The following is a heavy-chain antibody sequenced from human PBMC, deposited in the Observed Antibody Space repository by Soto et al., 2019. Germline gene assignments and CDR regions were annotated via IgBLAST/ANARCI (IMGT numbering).Heavy chain of an antibody. J-gene: IGHJ4*02. Sequence: QVQLVQSGAEVKKPGASVKVSCTASGYTFSNYWINWVRQAPGQGLVWMGVIKSSVGTTTYAQKFQGRVTMTRDTSTPTVYMEVTSLRSEDTAVYYCARSAYEASFDYWGQGTLVTVSS. V-gene: IGHV1-46*01. CDR2: IKSSVGTT. CDR3: ARSAYEASFDY. CDR1: GYTFSNYW. D-gene: IGHD5-12*01.